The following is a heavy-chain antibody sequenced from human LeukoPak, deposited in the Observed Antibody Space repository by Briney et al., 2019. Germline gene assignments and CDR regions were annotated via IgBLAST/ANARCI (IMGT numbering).Heavy chain of an antibody. D-gene: IGHD3-3*01. CDR3: AGGYDFWSGSPYYYYYMDV. J-gene: IGHJ6*03. CDR1: GGTFSSYA. Sequence: PVKVSCKASGGTFSSYAISWVRQAPGQGLEWMGGIIPIFGTANYAQKFQGRVTITADESTSTAYMELSSLRSEDTAVYYCAGGYDFWSGSPYYYYYMDVWGKGTTVTVSS. CDR2: IIPIFGTA. V-gene: IGHV1-69*01.